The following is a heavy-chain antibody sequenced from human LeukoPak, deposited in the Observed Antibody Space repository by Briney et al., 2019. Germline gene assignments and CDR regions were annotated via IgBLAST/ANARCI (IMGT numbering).Heavy chain of an antibody. D-gene: IGHD2-15*01. Sequence: ASVKVSCKASGYTFTGYYMHWVRQAPGQGLEWTGWINPNSGGTNYAQKFQGWVTMTRDTSISTAYMELSRLRSDDTAVYYCARDSEYCSGGSCYGFRRGGYGMDVWGQGTTVTVSS. CDR3: ARDSEYCSGGSCYGFRRGGYGMDV. J-gene: IGHJ6*02. V-gene: IGHV1-2*04. CDR1: GYTFTGYY. CDR2: INPNSGGT.